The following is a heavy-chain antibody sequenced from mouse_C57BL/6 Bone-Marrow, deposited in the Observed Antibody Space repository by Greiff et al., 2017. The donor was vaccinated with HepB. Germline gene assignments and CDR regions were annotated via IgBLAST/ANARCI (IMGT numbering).Heavy chain of an antibody. J-gene: IGHJ4*01. CDR1: GYTFTSYG. CDR3: ARGGITTVVATDYYAMDY. Sequence: QVQLKQSGAELARPGASVKLSCKASGYTFTSYGISWVKQRTGQGLEWIGEIYPRSGNTYYNEKFKGKATLTADKSSSTAYMELRSLTSDDSAVYFCARGGITTVVATDYYAMDYWGQGTSVTVSS. CDR2: IYPRSGNT. D-gene: IGHD1-1*01. V-gene: IGHV1-81*01.